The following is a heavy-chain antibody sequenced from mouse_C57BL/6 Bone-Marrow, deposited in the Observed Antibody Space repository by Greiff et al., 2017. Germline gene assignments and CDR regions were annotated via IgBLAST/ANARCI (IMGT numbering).Heavy chain of an antibody. V-gene: IGHV1-55*01. D-gene: IGHD3-2*02. CDR3: ARETAQATFAY. CDR1: GYTFTSYW. CDR2: IFPGSGST. J-gene: IGHJ3*01. Sequence: QVQLQQSGAELVKPGASVKISCKASGYTFTSYWITWVKQRPGQGLEWIGDIFPGSGSTNYNEKFKSKATLTVDTSSSTAYMQLSSLTSADSAVYYCARETAQATFAYWGQGTLVTVSA.